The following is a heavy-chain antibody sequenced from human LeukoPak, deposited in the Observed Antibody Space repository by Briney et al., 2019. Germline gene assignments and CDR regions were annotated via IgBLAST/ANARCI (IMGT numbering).Heavy chain of an antibody. D-gene: IGHD2-2*01. Sequence: SETLSLTCTVSGGSISSYYWSWIRQPPGKGLEWIGYIYYSGSTNYNPSFKSRVTISVDTSKNQFSLKLSSVTAADTAVYYCARVIESVVVPAAIDPVGWFDPWAREPWSPSPQ. CDR1: GGSISSYY. CDR3: ARVIESVVVPAAIDPVGWFDP. CDR2: IYYSGST. V-gene: IGHV4-59*08. J-gene: IGHJ5*02.